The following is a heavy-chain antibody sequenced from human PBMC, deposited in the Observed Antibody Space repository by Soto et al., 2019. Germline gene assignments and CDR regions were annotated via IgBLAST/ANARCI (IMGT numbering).Heavy chain of an antibody. D-gene: IGHD3-16*02. V-gene: IGHV4-34*01. CDR2: INHSGST. J-gene: IGHJ4*02. Sequence: TSETLSLTCAVYGGSFSGYYWSWIRQPPGKGLEWIGEINHSGSTNYNPSLKSRVTISVDTSKNQFSLKLSSVTAADTAVYYCARAKTYDYVWGSYRPYFDYWGQGTLVTVSS. CDR3: ARAKTYDYVWGSYRPYFDY. CDR1: GGSFSGYY.